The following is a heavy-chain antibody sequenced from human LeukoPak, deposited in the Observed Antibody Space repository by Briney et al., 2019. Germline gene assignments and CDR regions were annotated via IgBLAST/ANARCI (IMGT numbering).Heavy chain of an antibody. V-gene: IGHV3-23*01. D-gene: IGHD5-24*01. CDR3: AKDSGWIQFID. CDR2: VTPSGDPT. Sequence: PGGSLRLSCAASGFTFSSYSMNWVRRAPGKGLEWVSGVTPSGDPTYYADSVKGRFIISRDNSKNTMYLQMNSLRAEDTGVYYCAKDSGWIQFIDWGQGTPVTVSS. J-gene: IGHJ4*02. CDR1: GFTFSSYS.